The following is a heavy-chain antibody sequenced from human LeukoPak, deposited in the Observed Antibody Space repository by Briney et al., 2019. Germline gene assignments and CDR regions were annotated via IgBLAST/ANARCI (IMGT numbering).Heavy chain of an antibody. CDR2: ISAYNGNT. J-gene: IGHJ4*02. CDR3: ASLGWELLGPRATHYFDY. CDR1: GYTFTSYG. Sequence: ASVKVSCKASGYTFTSYGISWVRQAPGQGLEWMGWISAYNGNTNYAQKLQGRVTMTTDTSTSTAYMELRSLRSDDTAVYYCASLGWELLGPRATHYFDYWGQGTLVTVSS. V-gene: IGHV1-18*01. D-gene: IGHD1-26*01.